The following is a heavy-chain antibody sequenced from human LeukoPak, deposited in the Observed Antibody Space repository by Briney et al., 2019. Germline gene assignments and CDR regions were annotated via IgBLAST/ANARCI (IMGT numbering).Heavy chain of an antibody. CDR2: INNDGNRI. D-gene: IGHD3-16*01. Sequence: GGSLRLSCAASGFTVSNSWMFWVRQAPGKGLMYVSEINNDGNRIRYVDSVKGRFTISRDGAKNTLFLQMNSLNDDETAMYYCARGGLPGGFDYWGQGILVTVSS. J-gene: IGHJ4*02. V-gene: IGHV3-74*01. CDR1: GFTVSNSW. CDR3: ARGGLPGGFDY.